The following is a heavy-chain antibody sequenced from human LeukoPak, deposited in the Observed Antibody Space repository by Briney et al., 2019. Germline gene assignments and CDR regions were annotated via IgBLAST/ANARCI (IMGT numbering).Heavy chain of an antibody. Sequence: GSLRLSCAASGFTFSNLGMSWVRQAPGTGLEWVSSISGSGGSSNYADNVKGRFTIDRDNSKNTLFLQMNSLRAEDTAVYYCARHTNYDFWSVTNWGQGTLVTVSS. J-gene: IGHJ4*02. CDR3: ARHTNYDFWSVTN. CDR2: ISGSGGSS. V-gene: IGHV3-23*01. D-gene: IGHD3-3*01. CDR1: GFTFSNLG.